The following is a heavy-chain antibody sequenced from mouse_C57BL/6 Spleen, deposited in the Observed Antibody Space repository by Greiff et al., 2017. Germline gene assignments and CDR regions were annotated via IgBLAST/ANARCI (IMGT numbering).Heavy chain of an antibody. Sequence: QVHVKQSGAELVRPGASVTLSCKASGYTFTDYEMHWVKQTPVHGLEWIGAIDPETGGTAYNQKFKGKAILTADKSSSTAYMELRSLTSEDSAVYYCTLVARFAYWGQGTLVTVSA. CDR2: IDPETGGT. CDR3: TLVARFAY. CDR1: GYTFTDYE. J-gene: IGHJ3*01. V-gene: IGHV1-15*01. D-gene: IGHD1-1*02.